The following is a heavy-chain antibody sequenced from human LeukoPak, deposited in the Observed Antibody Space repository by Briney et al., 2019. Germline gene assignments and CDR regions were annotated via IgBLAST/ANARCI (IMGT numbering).Heavy chain of an antibody. J-gene: IGHJ6*02. V-gene: IGHV3-23*01. CDR2: ISASGGST. CDR3: AKEKGNSFYAVDV. CDR1: GFTFSSYA. Sequence: GGSLRLSCAASGFTFSSYAMSWVRQASGKGLEWVSGISASGGSTYYTDSVKGRFTISRDNSKNTLYPQMNSLRAEDTAVYYCAKEKGNSFYAVDVWGQGTTVTVSS.